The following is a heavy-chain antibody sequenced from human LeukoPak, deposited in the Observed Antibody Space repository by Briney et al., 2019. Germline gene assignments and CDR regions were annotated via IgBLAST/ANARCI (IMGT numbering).Heavy chain of an antibody. D-gene: IGHD3-10*01. Sequence: PSETLSLTCAVYGGSFSGYYWSWTRQPPGKGLEWIGEINHSGSTNYNPSLKSRVTISVDTSKNQFSLKLSSVTAADTAVYYCAGAHYYGSGSYYRMNYYYYMDVWGKGTTVTVSS. J-gene: IGHJ6*03. CDR3: AGAHYYGSGSYYRMNYYYYMDV. V-gene: IGHV4-34*01. CDR2: INHSGST. CDR1: GGSFSGYY.